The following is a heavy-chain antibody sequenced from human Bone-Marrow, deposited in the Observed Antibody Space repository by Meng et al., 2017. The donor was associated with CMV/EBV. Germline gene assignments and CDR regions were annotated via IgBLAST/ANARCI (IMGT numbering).Heavy chain of an antibody. CDR2: ISSSGSTI. J-gene: IGHJ6*02. Sequence: GESLKISCAASGFTFSDYYMSWIRQAPGKGLEWVSYISSSGSTIYYADSVKGRFTISRDNAKNSLYLQMNSLRAEDTAVYYCARDVVVAAAGDYYYYYGMDVWGQGTTVTVSS. V-gene: IGHV3-11*04. D-gene: IGHD6-13*01. CDR3: ARDVVVAAAGDYYYYYGMDV. CDR1: GFTFSDYY.